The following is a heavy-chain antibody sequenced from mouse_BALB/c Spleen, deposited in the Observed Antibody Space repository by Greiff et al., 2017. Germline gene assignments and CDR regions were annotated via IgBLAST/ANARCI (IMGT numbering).Heavy chain of an antibody. CDR1: GYAFTNYL. Sequence: QVQLQQSGAELVRPGTSVKVSCKASGYAFTNYLIEWVKQRPGQGLEWIGVINPGSGGTNYNEKFKGKATLTADKSSSTAYMQLSSLTSDDSAVYFCARGGLRQAMDYWGQGTSVTVSS. V-gene: IGHV1-54*01. J-gene: IGHJ4*01. D-gene: IGHD2-2*01. CDR2: INPGSGGT. CDR3: ARGGLRQAMDY.